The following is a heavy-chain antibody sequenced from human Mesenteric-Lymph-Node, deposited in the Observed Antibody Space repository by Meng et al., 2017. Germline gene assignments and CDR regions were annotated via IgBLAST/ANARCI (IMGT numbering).Heavy chain of an antibody. D-gene: IGHD7-27*01. Sequence: QVQLQQWGEGLLKASETLSLTCAVYGGSFSGYYWSWIRQPPGKGLEWIGEINHSGSTNYNPSLKSRVTISVDTSKNQFSLKLSSVTAADTAVYYCASPLGILGIVDLWGRGTLVTVSS. V-gene: IGHV4-34*01. J-gene: IGHJ2*01. CDR3: ASPLGILGIVDL. CDR1: GGSFSGYY. CDR2: INHSGST.